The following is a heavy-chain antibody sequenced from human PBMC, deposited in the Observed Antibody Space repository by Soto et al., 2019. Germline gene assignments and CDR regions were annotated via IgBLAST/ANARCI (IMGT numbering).Heavy chain of an antibody. Sequence: ASVNVSCKAYGYTFPSYYMHWVRQDPGQGLEWMGIINPSGGSTSYAQKFQGRVTMTRDTSTSTVYMELSSLRSEDTAVYCCARDFSSSYYLIDYWGQGTLVTVSS. J-gene: IGHJ4*02. CDR3: ARDFSSSYYLIDY. D-gene: IGHD3-22*01. CDR1: GYTFPSYY. CDR2: INPSGGST. V-gene: IGHV1-46*01.